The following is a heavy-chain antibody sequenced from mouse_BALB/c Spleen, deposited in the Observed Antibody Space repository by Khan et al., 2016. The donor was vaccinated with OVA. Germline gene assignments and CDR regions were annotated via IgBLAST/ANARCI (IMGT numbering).Heavy chain of an antibody. J-gene: IGHJ2*01. D-gene: IGHD4-1*01. CDR1: NYKFTDYA. V-gene: IGHV1S137*01. Sequence: QVQLKQSGPELVRPGVSVKISCKGSNYKFTDYAMHWVKQSHAKSLEWIGVISNYFGKTNYNQKFKGKATMTVDKFSSTVYMELARLTSEDSAIYYCVRSGLGIYLDYWGQGTTLTVSS. CDR2: ISNYFGKT. CDR3: VRSGLGIYLDY.